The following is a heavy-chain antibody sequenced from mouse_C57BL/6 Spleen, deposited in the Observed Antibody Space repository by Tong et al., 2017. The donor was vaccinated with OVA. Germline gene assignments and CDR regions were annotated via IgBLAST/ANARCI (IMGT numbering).Heavy chain of an antibody. Sequence: EVQLQESGGGLVKPGGSLKLSCAASGFTFSSYAMSWVRQTPEKRLEWVATISSGGSYTYYPDSVKGRFTISRDNAKNTLYLQMSSLKSEDTAMYYCARYRYDWYFDVWGAGTTVTVSS. D-gene: IGHD2-14*01. V-gene: IGHV5-9-3*01. CDR2: ISSGGSYT. CDR1: GFTFSSYA. CDR3: ARYRYDWYFDV. J-gene: IGHJ1*01.